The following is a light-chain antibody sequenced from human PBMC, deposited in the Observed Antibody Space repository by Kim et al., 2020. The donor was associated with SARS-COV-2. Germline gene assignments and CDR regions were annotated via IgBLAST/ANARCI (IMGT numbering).Light chain of an antibody. J-gene: IGLJ1*01. Sequence: ALGTTVRIICQGDSLRSYFASWYQQKPGQAPVLVIYGKNNRPSGIPDRFSGSSSGNTASLTITGAQAEDEADYYCNSRDSSGNHYVFGTGTKVTVL. CDR1: SLRSYF. V-gene: IGLV3-19*01. CDR2: GKN. CDR3: NSRDSSGNHYV.